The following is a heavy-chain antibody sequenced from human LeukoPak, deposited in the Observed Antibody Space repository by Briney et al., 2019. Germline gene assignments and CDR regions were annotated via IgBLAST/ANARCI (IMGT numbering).Heavy chain of an antibody. CDR1: GYTFTGYY. J-gene: IGHJ5*02. D-gene: IGHD4-17*01. V-gene: IGHV1-2*04. CDR2: INPNSGGT. CDR3: ARSDYGDLNWFDP. Sequence: GASVKVSCKASGYTFTGYYMHWVRQAPGQGLEWMGWINPNSGGTNYAQKSQGWVTMTRDTSISTAYMELSRLRSDDTAVYYCARSDYGDLNWFDPWGQGTLVTVSS.